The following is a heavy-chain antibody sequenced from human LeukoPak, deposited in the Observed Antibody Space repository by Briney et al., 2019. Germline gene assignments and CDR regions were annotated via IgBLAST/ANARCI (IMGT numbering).Heavy chain of an antibody. J-gene: IGHJ5*02. CDR2: ISSSSSTI. Sequence: GGSLRLSCAASGFTFSSYSMNWVRQAPGKGLEWVPYISSSSSTIYYADSVKGRFTISRDNAKNSLYLQMNSLRAEDTAVYYCARDHDDSSGYYCFDVNDHWGQGTLVTVSS. D-gene: IGHD3-22*01. CDR1: GFTFSSYS. CDR3: ARDHDDSSGYYCFDVNDH. V-gene: IGHV3-48*04.